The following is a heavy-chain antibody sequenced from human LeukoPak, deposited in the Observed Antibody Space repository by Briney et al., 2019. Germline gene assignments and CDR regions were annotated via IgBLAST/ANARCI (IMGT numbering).Heavy chain of an antibody. CDR2: INPSGGST. CDR3: AMAWFGELLIFVGLDY. V-gene: IGHV1-46*01. CDR1: GYTFTSYY. Sequence: ASVKVSCKASGYTFTSYYMHWVRQAPGQGLEWMGIINPSGGSTSYAQKFQGRVTITADESTSTAYMELSSLRSEDTAVYYCAMAWFGELLIFVGLDYWGLGTLVTVSS. D-gene: IGHD3-10*01. J-gene: IGHJ4*02.